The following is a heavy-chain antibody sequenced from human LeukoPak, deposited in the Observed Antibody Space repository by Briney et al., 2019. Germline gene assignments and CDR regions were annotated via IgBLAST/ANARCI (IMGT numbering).Heavy chain of an antibody. CDR3: ARETGLAFDI. J-gene: IGHJ3*02. CDR1: GFTFSSYA. CDR2: ISYDGSNK. Sequence: PGGSLRLSCAASGFTFSSYAMHWVRQAPGKGLEWVAVISYDGSNKYYADSVKGRFTISRDNSKNTLYLQMNSLRAEDTAVYYCARETGLAFDIWGQGTMVTVSS. V-gene: IGHV3-30-3*01.